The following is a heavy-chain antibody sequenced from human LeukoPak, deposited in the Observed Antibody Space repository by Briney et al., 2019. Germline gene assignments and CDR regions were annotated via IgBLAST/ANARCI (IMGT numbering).Heavy chain of an antibody. D-gene: IGHD1-26*01. J-gene: IGHJ6*02. CDR1: GYSFTSYW. Sequence: GESLKISCKGSGYSFTSYWIGWVRQMPGKGLEWMGIIFPGDSDTRYSPSFQGHVTISADKSISTAYLQWSSLKASDTAMYYCARHGASGSYYYYYGMDVWGQGTTVTVSS. V-gene: IGHV5-51*01. CDR3: ARHGASGSYYYYYGMDV. CDR2: IFPGDSDT.